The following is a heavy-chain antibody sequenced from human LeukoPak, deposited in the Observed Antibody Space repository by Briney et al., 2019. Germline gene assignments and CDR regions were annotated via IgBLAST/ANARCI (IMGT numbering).Heavy chain of an antibody. D-gene: IGHD4-17*01. Sequence: GGSLRLSCAASGFIFSSYAMSWVRQAPGQGLEWVSGMSGNGGTTYYADSVKGRFTISRDNSKNTLYLQMNNLRVEDTAVYYCARETDYGDYVIDYWGQGTLVTVSS. CDR1: GFIFSSYA. V-gene: IGHV3-23*01. CDR2: MSGNGGTT. J-gene: IGHJ4*02. CDR3: ARETDYGDYVIDY.